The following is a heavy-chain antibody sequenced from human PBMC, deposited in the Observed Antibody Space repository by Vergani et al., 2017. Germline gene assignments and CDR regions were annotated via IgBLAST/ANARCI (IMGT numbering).Heavy chain of an antibody. V-gene: IGHV3-23*01. D-gene: IGHD6-13*01. CDR2: ISGSGGRT. CDR3: AKDCGYSSSCPNFDY. J-gene: IGHJ4*02. CDR1: GFTFSSYA. Sequence: EVQLLESGGGLVQPGGSLRLSCAASGFTFSSYAMSWVRQAPGKGLEWVSAISGSGGRTYYADSVKGRFTISRDNSKNTLYLQMNSLRAEETAVYYCAKDCGYSSSCPNFDYWGQGTLVTVSS.